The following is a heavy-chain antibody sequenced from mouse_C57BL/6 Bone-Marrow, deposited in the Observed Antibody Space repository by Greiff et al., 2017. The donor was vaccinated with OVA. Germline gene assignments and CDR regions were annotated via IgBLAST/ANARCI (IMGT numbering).Heavy chain of an antibody. Sequence: EVQLVESGGGLVQPKGSLKLSCAASGFSFNTYAMNWVRQAPGKGLEWVARIRSKSNNYATYYADSVKDRFTISRDDSESMLYLQMNNLKTEDTAMYYCVSGGYDIYAMDYWGQGTSVTVSS. CDR1: GFSFNTYA. V-gene: IGHV10-1*01. J-gene: IGHJ4*01. CDR2: IRSKSNNYAT. D-gene: IGHD2-3*01. CDR3: VSGGYDIYAMDY.